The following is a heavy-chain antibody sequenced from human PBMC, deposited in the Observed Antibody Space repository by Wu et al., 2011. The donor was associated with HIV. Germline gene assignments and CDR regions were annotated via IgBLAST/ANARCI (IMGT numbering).Heavy chain of an antibody. J-gene: IGHJ5*02. D-gene: IGHD2-8*01. V-gene: IGHV1-69*01. CDR1: GGTFSSYG. Sequence: KPGSSVKVYCKASGGTFSSYGISWVRQAPGQGPEWMGGIIPIFGTVNYAQKFQGRVTITADESTSTGYMELSSLRSEDTAVYYCARDGAGVYSMDNWFDPWGQGTLVTVSS. CDR2: IIPIFGTV. CDR3: ARDGAGVYSMDNWFDP.